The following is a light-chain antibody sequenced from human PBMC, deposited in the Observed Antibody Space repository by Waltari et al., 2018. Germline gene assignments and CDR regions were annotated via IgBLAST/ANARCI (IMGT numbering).Light chain of an antibody. Sequence: QSVLTQPPSVSAAPGQTVTISCSGTGSNIGNNYVSWYQQFPGTAPKLLIFDNNKRPPGIPGRFSGSKSGTSATLVITGLQTGDEADYYCGTWDTSLSKVFGGGTKLTVL. CDR1: GSNIGNNY. J-gene: IGLJ2*01. CDR3: GTWDTSLSKV. V-gene: IGLV1-51*01. CDR2: DNN.